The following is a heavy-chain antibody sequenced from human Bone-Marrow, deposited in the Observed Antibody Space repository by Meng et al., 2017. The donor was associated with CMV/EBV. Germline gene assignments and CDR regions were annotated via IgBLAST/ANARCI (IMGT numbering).Heavy chain of an antibody. Sequence: ASVKVSCKATGYTYTSYYIHWVRQAPGQGLEWMGIINPSGGTTTYAQRFKGRVTMTRDRSPSTVYMELSSLISEDTAVYYCATEIGSSGWNPPGYWGQGTLVTVSS. J-gene: IGHJ4*01. CDR2: INPSGGTT. V-gene: IGHV1-46*01. D-gene: IGHD6-19*01. CDR1: GYTYTSYY. CDR3: ATEIGSSGWNPPGY.